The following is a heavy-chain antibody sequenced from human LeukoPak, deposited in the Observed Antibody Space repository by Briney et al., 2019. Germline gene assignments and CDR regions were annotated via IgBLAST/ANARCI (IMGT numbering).Heavy chain of an antibody. D-gene: IGHD3-22*01. Sequence: SVKVSCKASGGTFSSYAISWVRQAPGQGLEWMGGIIPIFGTANYAQKFQGRVTITTDESTSTAYMELSSLRSEDTAVYYCAATYYYDSSGYYFSFDYWSQGTLVTVSS. CDR1: GGTFSSYA. J-gene: IGHJ4*02. CDR3: AATYYYDSSGYYFSFDY. CDR2: IIPIFGTA. V-gene: IGHV1-69*05.